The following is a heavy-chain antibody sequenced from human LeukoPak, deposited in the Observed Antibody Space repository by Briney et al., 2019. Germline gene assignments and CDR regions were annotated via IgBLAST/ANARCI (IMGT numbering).Heavy chain of an antibody. V-gene: IGHV1-18*01. CDR1: GYTFTSYG. CDR3: ARETYYYDSSGYYSYYGMDV. J-gene: IGHJ6*02. D-gene: IGHD3-22*01. CDR2: ISAYNGNT. Sequence: ASVKVSRKASGYTFTSYGISWVRQAPGQGLEWMGWISAYNGNTNYAQKLQGRVTMTTDTSTSTAYMELRSLRSDDTAVYYCARETYYYDSSGYYSYYGMDVWGQGTTVTVSS.